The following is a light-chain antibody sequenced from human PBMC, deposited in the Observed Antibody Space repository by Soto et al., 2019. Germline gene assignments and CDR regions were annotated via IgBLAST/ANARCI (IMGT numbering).Light chain of an antibody. Sequence: EIVMTQSPATLSVSPGERATLSRRASQSVSSNLAWYQQKPGQAPRLLIYGASTRATGIPARFSGSGSGTDFTLTISSLQSEDFAVYYCQQYNYWPPYTFGQGTKLEIK. J-gene: IGKJ2*01. CDR3: QQYNYWPPYT. CDR2: GAS. V-gene: IGKV3-15*01. CDR1: QSVSSN.